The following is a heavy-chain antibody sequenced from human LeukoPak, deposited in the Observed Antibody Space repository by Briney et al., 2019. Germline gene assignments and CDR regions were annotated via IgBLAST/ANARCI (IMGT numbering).Heavy chain of an antibody. CDR3: ACSRREVAVPKY. CDR1: GFTFSDHY. Sequence: GGSLRLSCAASGFTFSDHYMDWVRQAPGKGLEWVGRTRNKANSYTTEYAASVKGRFTISRDDSKNSLYLQMNSLRAEDTAVYYCACSRREVAVPKYWGQGTLVTVSS. J-gene: IGHJ4*02. CDR2: TRNKANSYTT. V-gene: IGHV3-72*01. D-gene: IGHD2-15*01.